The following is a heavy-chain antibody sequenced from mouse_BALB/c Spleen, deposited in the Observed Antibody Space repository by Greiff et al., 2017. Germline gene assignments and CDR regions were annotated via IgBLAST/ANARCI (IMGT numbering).Heavy chain of an antibody. D-gene: IGHD1-1*01. Sequence: EVQLVESGPGLVKPSQSLSLTCSVTGYSITSGYYWNWLRQFPGNKLEWMGYISYDGSNNYNPSLKNRISITRDTSKNQFFLKLNSVTTEDTATYYCARDVWYYGSSYWFAYWGQGTLVTVSA. CDR2: ISYDGSN. CDR1: GYSITSGYY. CDR3: ARDVWYYGSSYWFAY. V-gene: IGHV3-6*02. J-gene: IGHJ3*01.